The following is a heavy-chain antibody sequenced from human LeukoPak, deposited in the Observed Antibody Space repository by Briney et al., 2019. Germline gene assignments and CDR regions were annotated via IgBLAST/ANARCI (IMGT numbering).Heavy chain of an antibody. D-gene: IGHD1-26*01. V-gene: IGHV1-18*01. CDR2: IGPCNDET. CDR1: GYTFTSYG. Sequence: ASVKVSCKASGYTFTSYGISWVRQAPGQGLEWMGWIGPCNDETNFGQNLQGRVTLTTDTSTDTAYMELRSLRSDDTAFYYCARDWEPRTETDLFDPWGQGTLVTVSS. CDR3: ARDWEPRTETDLFDP. J-gene: IGHJ5*02.